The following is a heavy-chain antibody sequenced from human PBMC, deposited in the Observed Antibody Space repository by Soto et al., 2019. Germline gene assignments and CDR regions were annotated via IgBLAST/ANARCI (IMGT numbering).Heavy chain of an antibody. D-gene: IGHD2-8*01. Sequence: PGESLKISCKTSGYTFSGHWISGVRQVPGKGLQWMGNIDPSDSYINYNPSLKSRATQSMDSSRNQFSLTLTSVAAADTAVYFCSRLTNGRPGDDWGQGTLVTVSS. CDR3: SRLTNGRPGDD. V-gene: IGHV5-10-1*01. CDR2: IDPSDSYI. J-gene: IGHJ4*02. CDR1: GYTFSGHW.